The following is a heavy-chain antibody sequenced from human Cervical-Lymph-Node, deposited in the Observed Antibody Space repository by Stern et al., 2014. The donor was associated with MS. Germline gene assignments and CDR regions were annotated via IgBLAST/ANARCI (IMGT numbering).Heavy chain of an antibody. Sequence: QVQLVQSGAEVKKPGASVKVSCKTSGYIFDTYGISWVRQAPGQGLEWVGWISVYNGKTNYAQNLQGRVTVTTDTSTSTAYIELRSLRSDDTAVYYCTRDWVGYQGAKTYYYGMDVWGQGTTVTVSS. J-gene: IGHJ6*02. CDR2: ISVYNGKT. D-gene: IGHD3-22*01. CDR3: TRDWVGYQGAKTYYYGMDV. V-gene: IGHV1-18*01. CDR1: GYIFDTYG.